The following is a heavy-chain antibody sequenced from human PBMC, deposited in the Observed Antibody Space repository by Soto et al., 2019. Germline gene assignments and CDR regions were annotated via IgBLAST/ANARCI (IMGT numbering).Heavy chain of an antibody. J-gene: IGHJ3*02. CDR2: ISSSSSTI. CDR1: GFTFSSYS. CDR3: ARDVLLVLGAFDI. V-gene: IGHV3-48*01. Sequence: VQLVESGGGLVQPGGSLRLSCAASGFTFSSYSMNWVRQAPGKGLEWVSYISSSSSTIYYADSVKGRFTISRDNAKNSLYLQMNSLRAEDTAVYYCARDVLLVLGAFDIWGQGTMVTVSS. D-gene: IGHD2-15*01.